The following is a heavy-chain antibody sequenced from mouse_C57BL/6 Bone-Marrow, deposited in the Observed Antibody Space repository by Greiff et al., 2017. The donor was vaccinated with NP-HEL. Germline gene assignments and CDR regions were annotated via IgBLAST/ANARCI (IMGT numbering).Heavy chain of an antibody. V-gene: IGHV2-5*01. J-gene: IGHJ4*01. Sequence: VNLVESGPGLVQPSQSLSITCTVSGFSLTSYGVHWVRQSPGKGLEWLGVIWRGGSTDYNAAFMSRLSITKDNSKSQVFFKMNSLQADDTAIYYCAKASYDGYYAMDYWGQGTSVTVSS. CDR2: IWRGGST. CDR1: GFSLTSYG. D-gene: IGHD2-3*01. CDR3: AKASYDGYYAMDY.